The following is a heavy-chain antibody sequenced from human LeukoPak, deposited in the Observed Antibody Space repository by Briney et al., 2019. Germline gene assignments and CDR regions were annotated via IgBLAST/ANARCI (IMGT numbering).Heavy chain of an antibody. J-gene: IGHJ4*02. CDR1: DYTFVDYG. Sequence: ASVKVSCKASDYTFVDYGISWVRQAPGQGLEWIGWISVYNGYTKYAQKFQGRVALTTDTSTSTAYMDLESLTSDDTVVYYCARDARAASAAGIFDYWGQGTLVTVSS. CDR2: ISVYNGYT. CDR3: ARDARAASAAGIFDY. D-gene: IGHD6-13*01. V-gene: IGHV1-18*01.